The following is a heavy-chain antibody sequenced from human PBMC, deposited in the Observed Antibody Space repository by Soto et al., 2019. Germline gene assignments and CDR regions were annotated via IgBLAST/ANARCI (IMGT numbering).Heavy chain of an antibody. J-gene: IGHJ6*03. CDR1: RGTFSSYT. Sequence: ASVKVSCKASRGTFSSYTISWVRQAPGQGLEWMGRIIPILGIANYAQKFQGRVTITADKSTSTAYMELSSLRSEDTAVYYCARSRDYSNYYYYYYMDVWGKGTTVTVSS. D-gene: IGHD4-4*01. V-gene: IGHV1-69*02. CDR2: IIPILGIA. CDR3: ARSRDYSNYYYYYYMDV.